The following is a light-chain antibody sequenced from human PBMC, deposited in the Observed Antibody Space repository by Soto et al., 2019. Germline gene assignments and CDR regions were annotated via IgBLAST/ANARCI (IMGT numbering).Light chain of an antibody. V-gene: IGKV3-11*01. CDR1: QSVGSY. CDR2: DAS. J-gene: IGKJ1*01. CDR3: QQRSNWHLGT. Sequence: EIVLTQSPATLSLSPGERATLSCRASQSVGSYLAWYQQKPGQAPRLLIFDASIRATGSPARFRGSGSGTDFTLTISSLEPEDFAVYYCQQRSNWHLGTFGQGTKVEIK.